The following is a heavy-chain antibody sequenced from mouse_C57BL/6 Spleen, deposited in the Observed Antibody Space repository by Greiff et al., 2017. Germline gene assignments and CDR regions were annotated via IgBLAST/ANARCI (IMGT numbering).Heavy chain of an antibody. CDR3: ARGRYGNDDYFGY. Sequence: QVQLQQPGAELVMPGASVKLSCKASGYTFTSYWMHWVKQRPGQGLEWIGEIDPSDCYTNYNQKFKGKSTLTVDTSSSTAYMQLSSLTSEDSAVCYCARGRYGNDDYFGYWGRGTTLTVS. CDR2: IDPSDCYT. CDR1: GYTFTSYW. D-gene: IGHD2-2*01. V-gene: IGHV1-69*01. J-gene: IGHJ2*01.